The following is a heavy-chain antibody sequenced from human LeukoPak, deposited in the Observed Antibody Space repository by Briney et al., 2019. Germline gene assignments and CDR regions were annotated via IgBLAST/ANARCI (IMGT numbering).Heavy chain of an antibody. J-gene: IGHJ4*02. Sequence: ASVKVSCKASGYTFISYGISWVRQVPGQGLEWMGWISAYNGNTNYAQKLQGRVTMTTDTSTSTAYMELRSLRSDDTAVYYCARVPSVAVAGTFDYWGQGTLVTVSS. CDR3: ARVPSVAVAGTFDY. V-gene: IGHV1-18*01. CDR1: GYTFISYG. CDR2: ISAYNGNT. D-gene: IGHD6-19*01.